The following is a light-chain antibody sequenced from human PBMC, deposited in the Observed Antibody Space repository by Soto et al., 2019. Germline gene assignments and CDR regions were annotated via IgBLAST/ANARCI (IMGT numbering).Light chain of an antibody. CDR2: KAS. J-gene: IGKJ1*01. V-gene: IGKV1-5*03. CDR1: ENIRSW. Sequence: IQLTQSPSTLSASVGDSVTITCRASENIRSWLAWYQQKAGRPPKLLIYKASTLQSGVPSRFGGSGSETEFTLTISGLQPDDFATYFCQQYVTSFRTFGQGTKVDI. CDR3: QQYVTSFRT.